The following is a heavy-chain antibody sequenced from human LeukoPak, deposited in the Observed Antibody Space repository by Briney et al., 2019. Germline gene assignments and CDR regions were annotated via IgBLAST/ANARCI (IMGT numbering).Heavy chain of an antibody. D-gene: IGHD6-19*01. CDR3: AKDISSSGIYYFDY. Sequence: PGGSLRLSCAASGFTFSSYWVHWVRQAPGKGLEWVSSISSSSSYIYYADSVKGRFTISRDNAKNSLYLQMNSLRAEDTALYYCAKDISSSGIYYFDYWGQGTLVTVSS. CDR2: ISSSSSYI. V-gene: IGHV3-21*04. CDR1: GFTFSSYW. J-gene: IGHJ4*02.